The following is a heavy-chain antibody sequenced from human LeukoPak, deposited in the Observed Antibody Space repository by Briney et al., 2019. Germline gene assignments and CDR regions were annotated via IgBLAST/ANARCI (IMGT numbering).Heavy chain of an antibody. V-gene: IGHV3-23*01. J-gene: IGHJ5*02. Sequence: PGGSLRLSCAASGFTFSSYEMNWVRQAPGKGLEWVSAISGSGGSTYYADSVKGRFTISRDNSKNTLYLQMNSLRVEDTAIYYCARDNGDPWGQGTLVTVSS. CDR1: GFTFSSYE. D-gene: IGHD4-17*01. CDR2: ISGSGGST. CDR3: ARDNGDP.